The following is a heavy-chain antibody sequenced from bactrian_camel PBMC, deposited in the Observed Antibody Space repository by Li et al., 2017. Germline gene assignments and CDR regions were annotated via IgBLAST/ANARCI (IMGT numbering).Heavy chain of an antibody. CDR1: GATHSAYC. J-gene: IGHJ7*01. D-gene: IGHD2*01. V-gene: IGHV3S40*01. Sequence: VQLVESGGGSVQVGGSLRLSCTISGATHSAYCMGWFRQAPGKERERVAVINTGGGGTDYADSVKGRFTISRDAAKFAVHLQMNSLQPEDSAMYYCAVGGALSLWWFSGYGVDSWGDGTQVTVS. CDR2: INTGGGGT.